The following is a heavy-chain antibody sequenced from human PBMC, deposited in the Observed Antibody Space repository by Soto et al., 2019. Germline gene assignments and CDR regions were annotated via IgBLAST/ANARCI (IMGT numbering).Heavy chain of an antibody. Sequence: QVQLQESGPGLVKPSETLSLTCTVSGGSVSSGSYQWSWIRQSPGKGLEWIGYIYYTGSTNYNPSLKSRVSLSVDTCTNQFSLKLTSVTAADTALYFAARLHFYDFWSGSDPMDVWGQGTTVTVSS. CDR1: GGSVSSGSYQ. CDR3: ARLHFYDFWSGSDPMDV. J-gene: IGHJ6*02. CDR2: IYYTGST. V-gene: IGHV4-61*01. D-gene: IGHD3-3*01.